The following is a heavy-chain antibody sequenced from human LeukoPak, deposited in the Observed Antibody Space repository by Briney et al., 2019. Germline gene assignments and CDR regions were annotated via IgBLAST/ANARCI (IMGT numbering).Heavy chain of an antibody. J-gene: IGHJ5*02. CDR2: IYYNGDT. CDR3: AVLLYRHFLQLDS. Sequence: SETLSLTCTVSGASISSNSFYWGWIRQPRGKGREWIGTIYYNGDTYYKPSLKTRSTMSLHTTASQFPLKPSALTACTTAVYYCAVLLYRHFLQLDSWGRGPLVRVP. D-gene: IGHD3-16*02. CDR1: GASISSNSFY. V-gene: IGHV4-39*01.